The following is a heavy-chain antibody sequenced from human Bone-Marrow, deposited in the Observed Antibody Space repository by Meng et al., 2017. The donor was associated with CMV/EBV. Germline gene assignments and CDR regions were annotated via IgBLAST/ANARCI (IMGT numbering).Heavy chain of an antibody. J-gene: IGHJ6*02. V-gene: IGHV4-39*07. CDR1: GGSISSSSYY. CDR3: ARGYYDFWSGGGLDV. CDR2: IYYSGST. Sequence: SETLSLTCTVSGGSISSSSYYWGWIRQPPGKGLEWIGSIYYSGSTYYNPSLKSRVTTSVDTSKNQFSLKLSSVTAADTAMYYCARGYYDFWSGGGLDVWGQGTTVTVSS. D-gene: IGHD3-3*01.